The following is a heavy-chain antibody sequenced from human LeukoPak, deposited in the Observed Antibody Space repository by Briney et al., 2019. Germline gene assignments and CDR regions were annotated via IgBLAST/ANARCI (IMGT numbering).Heavy chain of an antibody. D-gene: IGHD6-13*01. J-gene: IGHJ4*02. V-gene: IGHV3-48*02. CDR3: VRDSSWAFDY. CDR2: IYSDSITI. Sequence: PGGSLRLSPAPSLFTPTSYIINTVRQAPGKGLEWLSYIYSDSITISYADSVKGRFTISRDNAKNSLYLQVNSLRDEDTAVYYCVRDSSWAFDYWGQGTLVTVSS. CDR1: LFTPTSYI.